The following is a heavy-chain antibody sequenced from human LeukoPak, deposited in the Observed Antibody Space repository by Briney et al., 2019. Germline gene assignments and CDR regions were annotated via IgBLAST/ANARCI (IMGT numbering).Heavy chain of an antibody. CDR2: VHPSGML. D-gene: IGHD3-22*01. CDR1: GASFSSGDQY. V-gene: IGHV4-31*03. Sequence: PSETLSLTCTVSGASFSSGDQYWKWIRQSPGKGLEWIGSVHPSGMLYNNPSLESRVTISIDTSKNQFSLNLNSVTAADTAVYYCSRGLDSRKLGYWGQGTLVTVSS. CDR3: SRGLDSRKLGY. J-gene: IGHJ4*02.